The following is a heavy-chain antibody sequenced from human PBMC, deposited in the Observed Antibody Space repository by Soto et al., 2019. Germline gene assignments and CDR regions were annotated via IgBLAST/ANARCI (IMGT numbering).Heavy chain of an antibody. CDR1: GGTFSSYA. D-gene: IGHD3-9*01. CDR2: IIPIFGTA. J-gene: IGHJ6*02. V-gene: IGHV1-69*13. CDR3: ARDYYDILTGYYINYYYGMDV. Sequence: ASVKVSCKASGGTFSSYAISWVRQAPGQGLEWMGGIIPIFGTANYAQKFQGRVTITADESTSTAYMELSSLRSEDTAVYYCARDYYDILTGYYINYYYGMDVWGQGTTVTV.